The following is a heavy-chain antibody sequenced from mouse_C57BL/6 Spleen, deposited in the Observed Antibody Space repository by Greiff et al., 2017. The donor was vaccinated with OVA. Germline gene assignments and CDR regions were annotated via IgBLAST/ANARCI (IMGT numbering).Heavy chain of an antibody. J-gene: IGHJ4*01. CDR1: GYTFTDYE. Sequence: QVQLKESGAELVRPGASVTLSCKASGYTFTDYEMHWVKQTPVHGLEWIGAIDPETGGTAYHQKFKGKAILTAEKASRTAYMELRSRTSEDAAVYYGTRWGVVAPYAMDYWGQGTSVTVSS. V-gene: IGHV1-15*01. CDR3: TRWGVVAPYAMDY. D-gene: IGHD1-1*01. CDR2: IDPETGGT.